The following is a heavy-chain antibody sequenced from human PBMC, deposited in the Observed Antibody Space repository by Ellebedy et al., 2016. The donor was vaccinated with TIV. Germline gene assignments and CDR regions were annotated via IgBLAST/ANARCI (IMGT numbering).Heavy chain of an antibody. Sequence: MPSETLSLTCTVSGGSISPYYWSWIRQTPGKGLEWFGYIYHSGTTNYNPSLKSRVTISLDRSKNQFSLKLTSVTAADTAVYYCARDRRNFDYWGQGTLVTVSS. V-gene: IGHV4-59*01. CDR2: IYHSGTT. CDR3: ARDRRNFDY. CDR1: GGSISPYY. J-gene: IGHJ4*02.